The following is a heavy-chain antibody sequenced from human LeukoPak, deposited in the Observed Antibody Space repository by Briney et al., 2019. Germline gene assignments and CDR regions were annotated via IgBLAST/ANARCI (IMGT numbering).Heavy chain of an antibody. Sequence: SQTLSLTCAISGDSVSSNSAAWSWIRQSPSRGLEWLGRTYYRSKWYNDYEVSVKSRITINPDTSKNQFSLQLNSVTPEDTAVYYCARNYDSSGYIFDYWGQGTLVTVSS. CDR2: TYYRSKWYN. CDR1: GDSVSSNSAA. CDR3: ARNYDSSGYIFDY. J-gene: IGHJ4*02. D-gene: IGHD3-22*01. V-gene: IGHV6-1*01.